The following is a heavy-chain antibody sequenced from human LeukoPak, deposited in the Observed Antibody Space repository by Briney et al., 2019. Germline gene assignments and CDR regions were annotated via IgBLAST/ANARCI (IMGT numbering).Heavy chain of an antibody. Sequence: GGSLRLSCAASGFTVSSNYMSWVRQAPGKGLEWVSVIYSGGSTYYADSVKGRFTISRDNSKNTLYLQMNSLRAEDTAVYYCAKGFYSSSWYGGDYFDYWGQGTLVTVSS. V-gene: IGHV3-66*01. CDR2: IYSGGST. CDR3: AKGFYSSSWYGGDYFDY. CDR1: GFTVSSNY. J-gene: IGHJ4*02. D-gene: IGHD6-13*01.